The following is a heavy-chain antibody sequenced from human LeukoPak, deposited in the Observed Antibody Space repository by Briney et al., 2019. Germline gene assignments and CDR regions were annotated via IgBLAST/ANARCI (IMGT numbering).Heavy chain of an antibody. V-gene: IGHV3-48*01. J-gene: IGHJ4*02. Sequence: GGSLRLSCAASGFTFGSYSMNWVRQAPGKGLEWVSHISSSSSTIYYADSVKGRFTISRDNAKNSLYLQMNSLRAEDTAVYYCARDGVVAGPWHFDYWGQGTLVTVSS. D-gene: IGHD2-15*01. CDR1: GFTFGSYS. CDR2: ISSSSSTI. CDR3: ARDGVVAGPWHFDY.